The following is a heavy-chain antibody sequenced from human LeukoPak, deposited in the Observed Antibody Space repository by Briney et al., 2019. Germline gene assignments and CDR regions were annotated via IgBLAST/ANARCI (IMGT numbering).Heavy chain of an antibody. CDR1: GFTFSDYY. V-gene: IGHV3-11*01. J-gene: IGHJ5*02. CDR3: ARAIEGPAAIPDWFDP. CDR2: ISSSGSTI. Sequence: GGSLRLSCAASGFTFSDYYMSWIRQAPGKGLEWVSYISSSGSTIYYADSVKGRFTISRDNAKNSLYLQMNSLRAEATAVYYCARAIEGPAAIPDWFDPWGQGTLVTVSS. D-gene: IGHD2-2*01.